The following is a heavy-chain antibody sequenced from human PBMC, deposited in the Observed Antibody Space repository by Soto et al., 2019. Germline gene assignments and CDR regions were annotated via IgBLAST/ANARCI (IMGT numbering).Heavy chain of an antibody. V-gene: IGHV1-69*02. CDR3: ASHCGGDCYLY. Sequence: QVQLVQSGAEVKKPGSSVKVSCKASGGTFSSYTISWVRQAPGQGLEWMGRIIPILGIANYAQKFQGRVTITADKYTSTAYMELSSLRSEDTAVYYCASHCGGDCYLYWGQGTLVTVSS. CDR2: IIPILGIA. D-gene: IGHD2-21*02. CDR1: GGTFSSYT. J-gene: IGHJ4*02.